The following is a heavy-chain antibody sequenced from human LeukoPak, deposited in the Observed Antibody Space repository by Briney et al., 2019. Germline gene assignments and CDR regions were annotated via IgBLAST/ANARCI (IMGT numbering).Heavy chain of an antibody. CDR1: GFTFTSYG. J-gene: IGHJ4*02. Sequence: GGTLRLSCAASGFTFTSYGMSWFRQAPGKGLEWVSSITYSGGSTCYADSVKGRFTISRDNSKNTLYLQMNSLRAADTTVYYCAKAREATYYYDSSGYYFATPLDYWGQGTLVTVSS. CDR2: ITYSGGST. V-gene: IGHV3-23*01. CDR3: AKAREATYYYDSSGYYFATPLDY. D-gene: IGHD3-22*01.